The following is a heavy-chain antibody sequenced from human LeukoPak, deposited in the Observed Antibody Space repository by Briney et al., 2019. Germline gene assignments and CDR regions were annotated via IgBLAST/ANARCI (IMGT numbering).Heavy chain of an antibody. D-gene: IGHD6-6*01. J-gene: IGHJ3*02. V-gene: IGHV4-34*01. CDR2: INHSGIA. CDR1: GGSFSGYY. CDR3: ARARRSIAARPRDAFDI. Sequence: SETLSLTCAVYGGSFSGYYWSWIRQPPGKGLEWIGEINHSGIANYNPPLNSRGTISVDTPKHQFSLKLSSVTAADTAVYYCARARRSIAARPRDAFDIWGQGTMVTVSS.